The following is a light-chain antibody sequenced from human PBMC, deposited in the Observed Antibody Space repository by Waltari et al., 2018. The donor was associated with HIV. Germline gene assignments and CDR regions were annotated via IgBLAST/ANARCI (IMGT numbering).Light chain of an antibody. CDR1: SSNFGNSF. V-gene: IGLV1-51*01. CDR3: GTWESSLGAGV. CDR2: DNN. J-gene: IGLJ3*02. Sequence: QSVLTQPPSVSAAPGQKVTISCSGSSSNFGNSFVSWYQHLPGAAPNLLIYDNNKRPSGISDRFSGAKSGTAATLAITGLRTGDEADYYCGTWESSLGAGVFGGGTRLTVL.